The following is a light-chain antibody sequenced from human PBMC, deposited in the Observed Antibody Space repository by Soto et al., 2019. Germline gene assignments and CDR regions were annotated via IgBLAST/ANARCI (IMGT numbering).Light chain of an antibody. CDR3: SSHSSSSTLVV. Sequence: QSVLTQPASMSGSPGQSITISCTGTSSDVGGYNYVSWYRQHPGKAPKLMIYDVNNRPSGVSNRFSGSKSGNTASLTISGRQAEDEADYYCSSHSSSSTLVVFGGGTKVTVL. CDR1: SSDVGGYNY. V-gene: IGLV2-14*03. J-gene: IGLJ2*01. CDR2: DVN.